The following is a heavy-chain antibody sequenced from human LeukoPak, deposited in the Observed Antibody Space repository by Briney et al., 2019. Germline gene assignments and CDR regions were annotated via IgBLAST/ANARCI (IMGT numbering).Heavy chain of an antibody. CDR1: GYTFTSYD. D-gene: IGHD6-19*01. Sequence: ASVKVSCKASGYTFTSYDTSWVRQAPGQGLEWMGWISAYNGNTNYAQKFQSRVTMTTDTSTSTAYMELRSLRSDDTAVYYCARDLRTAVAGNWFDPWGQGTLVTVSS. J-gene: IGHJ5*02. CDR3: ARDLRTAVAGNWFDP. V-gene: IGHV1-18*01. CDR2: ISAYNGNT.